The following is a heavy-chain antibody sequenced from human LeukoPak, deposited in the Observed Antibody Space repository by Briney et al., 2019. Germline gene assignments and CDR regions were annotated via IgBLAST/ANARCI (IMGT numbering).Heavy chain of an antibody. CDR2: VYYSGST. CDR3: ASHRRSHGSEY. D-gene: IGHD3-10*01. CDR1: DGFFEHHF. V-gene: IGHV4-59*07. J-gene: IGHJ4*02. Sequence: ADPLSLTCTVSDGFFEHHFWSWIRQPPGKGREWIGYVYYSGSTDYSPSLKSRLTISADTSKNQFSLKLSSVTAADTAVYYCASHRRSHGSEYWGQGTLVTVSS.